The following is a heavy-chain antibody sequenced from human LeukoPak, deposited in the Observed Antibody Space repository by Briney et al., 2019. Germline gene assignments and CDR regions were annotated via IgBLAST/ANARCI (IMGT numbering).Heavy chain of an antibody. CDR1: GYTFTSYD. Sequence: GASVKVSCKASGYTFTSYDINWVRQATGQGLEWMGWMNPNSGNTGYAQKFQGRVTMTRNTSISTAYMELSSLRSEVTAVYYCARVVYHPNRRITIFGVVRPTKGNWFDPWGQGTLVTVSS. D-gene: IGHD3-3*01. J-gene: IGHJ5*02. CDR2: MNPNSGNT. CDR3: ARVVYHPNRRITIFGVVRPTKGNWFDP. V-gene: IGHV1-8*01.